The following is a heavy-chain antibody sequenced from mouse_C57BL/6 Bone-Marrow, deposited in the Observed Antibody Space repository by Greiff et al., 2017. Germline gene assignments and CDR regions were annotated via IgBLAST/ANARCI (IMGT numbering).Heavy chain of an antibody. CDR3: ARQIYGSSYGFAY. J-gene: IGHJ3*01. CDR1: GFTFSSYG. Sequence: VQLKESGGDLVKPGGSLKLSCAASGFTFSSYGMSWVRQTPDKRLEWVATISSGGSYTYYPDSVKGRFTISRVNAKNTLYLQMSSLKSEDTAMYYCARQIYGSSYGFAYWGQGTLVTVSA. D-gene: IGHD1-1*01. CDR2: ISSGGSYT. V-gene: IGHV5-6*01.